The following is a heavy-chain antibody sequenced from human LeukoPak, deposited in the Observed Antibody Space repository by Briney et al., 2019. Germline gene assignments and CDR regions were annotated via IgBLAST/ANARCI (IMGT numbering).Heavy chain of an antibody. CDR2: INNSGST. V-gene: IGHV4-34*01. D-gene: IGHD6-19*01. CDR3: ARHEIAVAGVSDSARPYIWFDP. J-gene: IGHJ5*02. CDR1: GGSFSGYY. Sequence: SETLSLTCAVYGGSFSGYYWSWIRQPPGKGLEWSGEINNSGSTNYNPSLKTRDTISVDTSKNQFSLKLSSVTAADTAVYYCARHEIAVAGVSDSARPYIWFDPWGQGTLVTVSS.